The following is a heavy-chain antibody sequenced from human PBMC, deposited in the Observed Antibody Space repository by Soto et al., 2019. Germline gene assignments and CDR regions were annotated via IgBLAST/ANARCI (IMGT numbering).Heavy chain of an antibody. Sequence: EVQVVESGGGLVKPGGSLRLSCAASTSTFSTYGLTWVRQAPGKGLEWVSSISRDTTYMYYADSVRGRFIISRDNAKNSLYLQMSSLRTEDTAVYYCARGDSSGLNWFDPWGQGTLVTVSS. CDR1: TSTFSTYG. D-gene: IGHD6-19*01. CDR2: ISRDTTYM. V-gene: IGHV3-21*01. CDR3: ARGDSSGLNWFDP. J-gene: IGHJ5*02.